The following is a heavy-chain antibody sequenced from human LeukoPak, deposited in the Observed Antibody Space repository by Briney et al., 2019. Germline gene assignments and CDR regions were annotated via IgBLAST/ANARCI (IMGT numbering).Heavy chain of an antibody. CDR2: ISGSGGTT. Sequence: PGGSLRLSCAASGLTFSTYAMSCVRQAPGKGLEWVSGISGSGGTTYYADSVKGRFIISRDNSKNTLYLQMNSLRTEDTAVYYCATETTAAHDYWGQGTLVTVSS. CDR3: ATETTAAHDY. CDR1: GLTFSTYA. D-gene: IGHD4-17*01. J-gene: IGHJ4*02. V-gene: IGHV3-23*01.